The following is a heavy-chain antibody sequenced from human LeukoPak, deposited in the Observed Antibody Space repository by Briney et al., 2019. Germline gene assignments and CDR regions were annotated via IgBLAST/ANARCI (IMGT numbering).Heavy chain of an antibody. CDR2: ISGSAGST. J-gene: IGHJ1*01. D-gene: IGHD4-17*01. Sequence: GGSLRLSCAASGFTFSSYAMSWVRQAPGKGLEWVSAISGSAGSTYYADSVKGRFTISRDNSKNTLYLQMNSLRAEDTAVYYCAKEIYGDSTGGRFQHWGQGTLVIVSS. CDR3: AKEIYGDSTGGRFQH. V-gene: IGHV3-23*01. CDR1: GFTFSSYA.